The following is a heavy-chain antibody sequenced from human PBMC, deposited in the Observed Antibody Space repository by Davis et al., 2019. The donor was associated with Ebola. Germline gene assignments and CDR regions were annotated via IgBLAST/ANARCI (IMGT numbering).Heavy chain of an antibody. CDR2: ISSRGNSI. D-gene: IGHD3-16*01. V-gene: IGHV3-11*04. CDR1: GGSISSSSYY. CDR3: ARHWGGVTGHFDC. J-gene: IGHJ4*02. Sequence: PGGSLRLSCTVSGGSISSSSYYWGWIRQAPGKGLEWVSYISSRGNSIYYADSVKGRFTISRDSAKNSLYLQMNSLRAEDTAVYYCARHWGGVTGHFDCWGQGTLVTVSS.